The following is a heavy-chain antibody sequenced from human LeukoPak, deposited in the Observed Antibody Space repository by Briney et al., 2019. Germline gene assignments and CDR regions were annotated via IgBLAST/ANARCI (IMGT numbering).Heavy chain of an antibody. CDR2: IYHSGST. CDR1: GYSISSGYY. Sequence: SETLSLTCTVSGYSISSGYYWGWIRQPPGKGLEWIGSIYHSGSTYYNPSLKSRVTISVDTSKNQSSLKLSSVTAADTAVYYCARVGLYDFWSGYLVDYWGQGTLVTVSS. D-gene: IGHD3-3*01. CDR3: ARVGLYDFWSGYLVDY. J-gene: IGHJ4*02. V-gene: IGHV4-38-2*02.